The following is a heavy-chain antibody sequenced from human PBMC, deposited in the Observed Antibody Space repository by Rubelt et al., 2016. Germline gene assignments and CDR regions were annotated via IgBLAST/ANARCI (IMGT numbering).Heavy chain of an antibody. Sequence: PGGSLRLSCAASGSAVTTKHVAWVRQAPGKGLEWVSMFFSGSKTSYADSVKGRFTISRDESKNTVFLQMTSLRVDDTAVYYCASDPVDGYGFFDSWGQGTLVTVSS. D-gene: IGHD5-24*01. V-gene: IGHV3-53*01. J-gene: IGHJ4*02. CDR1: GSAVTTKH. CDR2: FFSGSKT. CDR3: ASDPVDGYGFFDS.